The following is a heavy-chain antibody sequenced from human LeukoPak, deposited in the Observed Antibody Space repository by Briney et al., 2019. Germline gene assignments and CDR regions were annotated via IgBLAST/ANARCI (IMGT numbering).Heavy chain of an antibody. Sequence: SETLSLTCSVTGYSISSGFYWGWIRQPPGKGLEWIGSIYHSGSTYYNPSLKSRVTISVDTSKSQFSLSLRSVTAADTAVYFCARYVPVKTGPTRASSDYWGQGILVSVSS. CDR1: GYSISSGFY. J-gene: IGHJ4*02. D-gene: IGHD1-1*01. V-gene: IGHV4-38-2*02. CDR2: IYHSGST. CDR3: ARYVPVKTGPTRASSDY.